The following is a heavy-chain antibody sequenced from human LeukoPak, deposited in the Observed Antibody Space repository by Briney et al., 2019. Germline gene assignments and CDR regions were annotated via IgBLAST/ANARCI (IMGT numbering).Heavy chain of an antibody. CDR3: AKDLGGLHDWFDP. J-gene: IGHJ5*02. Sequence: QPGGSLGLSCAASGFTFSSYGMHWVRQAPGKGLEWVAFIRYDGSNKYYADSVKGRFTISRDNSKNTLYLQMNSLRAEDTAVYYCAKDLGGLHDWFDPWGQGTLVTVSS. CDR2: IRYDGSNK. D-gene: IGHD3-16*01. V-gene: IGHV3-30*02. CDR1: GFTFSSYG.